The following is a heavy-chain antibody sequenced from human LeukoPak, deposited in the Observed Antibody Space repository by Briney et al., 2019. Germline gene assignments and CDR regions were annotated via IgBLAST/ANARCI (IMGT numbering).Heavy chain of an antibody. CDR3: TTTTEGGYSYGSFYYYYMDV. V-gene: IGHV4-59*03. Sequence: PSETLSLTCTVSGGSISSYYWSWIRQPPGKGLEWIGYIYYSGSTNYNPSLKSRVTISVDTSKNQFSLKLSSVTAADTAVYYCTTTTEGGYSYGSFYYYYMDVWGKGATVTISS. CDR1: GGSISSYY. J-gene: IGHJ6*03. D-gene: IGHD5-18*01. CDR2: IYYSGST.